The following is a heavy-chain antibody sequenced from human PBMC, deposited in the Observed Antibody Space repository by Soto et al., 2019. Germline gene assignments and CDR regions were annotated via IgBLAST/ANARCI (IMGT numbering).Heavy chain of an antibody. Sequence: GGSLRLSCAASGFTFSSYAMSWVRQAPGKGLEWVSAISGSGGSTYYADSVKGRFTISRDNSKNTLYLQMNSLRAEDTAVYYCAKGLRRLLRTQYYYGLDVWGRGTTVTVSS. D-gene: IGHD3-16*01. CDR3: AKGLRRLLRTQYYYGLDV. J-gene: IGHJ6*02. CDR2: ISGSGGST. CDR1: GFTFSSYA. V-gene: IGHV3-23*01.